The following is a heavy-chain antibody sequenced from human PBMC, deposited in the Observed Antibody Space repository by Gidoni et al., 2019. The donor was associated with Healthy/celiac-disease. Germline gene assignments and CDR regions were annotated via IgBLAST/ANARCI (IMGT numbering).Heavy chain of an antibody. CDR3: TTKGYCSSTSCYYYYYMDV. D-gene: IGHD2-2*01. CDR2: IRSKAYGGTT. Sequence: EVHLVESGGGSVKPGRSLRLSCTASGFTFGDYAISWFSQAPGKGRGWVGVIRSKAYGGTTEYDASVKGRFTISRDDSKSIAYLKMNSMKTEDTAVYYCTTKGYCSSTSCYYYYYMDVWGKGTTVTVSS. J-gene: IGHJ6*03. V-gene: IGHV3-49*05. CDR1: GFTFGDYA.